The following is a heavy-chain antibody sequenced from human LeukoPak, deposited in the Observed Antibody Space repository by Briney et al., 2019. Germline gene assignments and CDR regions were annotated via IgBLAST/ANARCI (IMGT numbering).Heavy chain of an antibody. Sequence: SEALSLTCTVSGGSISSGSYYWSWIRQPAGKGLEWIGRIYTSGSTNYNPSLKSRVTISVDTSKNQFSLKLSSVTAADTAVYYCARVRLGGGTDWGQGTLVTVSS. CDR3: ARVRLGGGTD. D-gene: IGHD3-16*01. CDR1: GGSISSGSYY. CDR2: IYTSGST. V-gene: IGHV4-61*02. J-gene: IGHJ4*02.